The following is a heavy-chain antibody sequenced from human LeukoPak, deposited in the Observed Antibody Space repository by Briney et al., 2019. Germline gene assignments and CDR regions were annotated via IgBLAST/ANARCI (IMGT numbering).Heavy chain of an antibody. D-gene: IGHD2-2*01. Sequence: PSETLSLTCTVSGGSISSGGYYWSWIRQPPGKGLEWIGYIYHSGSTYYNPSLKSRVTISVDRSKNQFSLKLSSVTAADTAVYYCATIPLGHCSSTSCPDYYYYYYMDVWGKGTTVTVSS. CDR2: IYHSGST. CDR1: GGSISSGGYY. J-gene: IGHJ6*03. CDR3: ATIPLGHCSSTSCPDYYYYYYMDV. V-gene: IGHV4-30-2*01.